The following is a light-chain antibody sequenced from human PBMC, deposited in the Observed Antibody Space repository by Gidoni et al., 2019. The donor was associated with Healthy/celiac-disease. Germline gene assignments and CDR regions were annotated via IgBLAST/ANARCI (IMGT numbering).Light chain of an antibody. CDR3: SSYTSSSTLYV. J-gene: IGLJ1*01. V-gene: IGLV2-14*01. CDR1: SSDVGGYNY. Sequence: QSALTQPASVSGSPGPSITISCTGTSSDVGGYNYVSWYQQHPGKAPKLMIYEVSNRPSGVSNRFSGSKSGNTASLTSSGLQAEDEADYYCSSYTSSSTLYVFGTGTKVTVL. CDR2: EVS.